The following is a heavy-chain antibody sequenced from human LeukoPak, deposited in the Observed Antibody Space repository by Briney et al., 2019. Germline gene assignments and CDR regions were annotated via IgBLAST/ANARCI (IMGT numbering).Heavy chain of an antibody. CDR2: IYHSGST. Sequence: SETLSLTCTVSGFSISSGYFWGWFRQPPGKGLEWIGSIYHSGSTYYNPSLKSRVTISVDISKNQFSLHLTSVTATDTAVYYCVRDVDYWGQGALVTVSS. CDR1: GFSISSGYF. CDR3: VRDVDY. V-gene: IGHV4-38-2*02. J-gene: IGHJ4*02.